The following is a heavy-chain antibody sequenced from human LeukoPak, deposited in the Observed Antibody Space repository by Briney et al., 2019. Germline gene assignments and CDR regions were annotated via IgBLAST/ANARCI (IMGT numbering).Heavy chain of an antibody. CDR2: IIPIFGTA. D-gene: IGHD6-13*01. J-gene: IGHJ4*02. V-gene: IGHV1-69*06. CDR3: ATDIEQLVRFDY. Sequence: SVKVSCKASGGTFSSYAISWVRQAPGQGLEWMGGIIPIFGTANYAQKFQGRVTMTEDTSTDTAYMELSSLRSEDTAVYYCATDIEQLVRFDYWGQGTLVTVSS. CDR1: GGTFSSYA.